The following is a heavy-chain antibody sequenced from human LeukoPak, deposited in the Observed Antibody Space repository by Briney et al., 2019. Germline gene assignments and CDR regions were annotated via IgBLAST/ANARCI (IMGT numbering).Heavy chain of an antibody. V-gene: IGHV3-23*01. J-gene: IGHJ3*02. CDR1: GYTFSSYA. CDR2: VSGSGGST. Sequence: GGFLRLSCAASGYTFSSYAGSWVREAPGKGLEWVSAVSGSGGSTYYADSVKGRFTISRDNSKNTLYLQMNSLRAEDTAVYYCAKDAVVVVAASFLGAFDIWGQGTMVTVSS. CDR3: AKDAVVVVAASFLGAFDI. D-gene: IGHD2-15*01.